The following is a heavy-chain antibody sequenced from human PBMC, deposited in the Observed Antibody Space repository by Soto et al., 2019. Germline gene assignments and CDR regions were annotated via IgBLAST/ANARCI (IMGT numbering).Heavy chain of an antibody. V-gene: IGHV4-34*01. D-gene: IGHD3-3*01. CDR2: INHSGST. Sequence: PSENLSLTCAVYGGSFSGYYWSWIRQPPGKGLEWIGEINHSGSTNYNPSLKSRVTISVDTSKNQFSLKLSSVTAADTAVYYCARNYDFWSGYLTHYYYGMDVWCQGTTVTVSS. J-gene: IGHJ6*02. CDR1: GGSFSGYY. CDR3: ARNYDFWSGYLTHYYYGMDV.